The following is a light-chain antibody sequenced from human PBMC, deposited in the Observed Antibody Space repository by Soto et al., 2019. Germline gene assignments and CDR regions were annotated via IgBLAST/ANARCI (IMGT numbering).Light chain of an antibody. CDR1: EDIGTW. V-gene: IGKV1-12*01. CDR2: EGS. CDR3: QQANRFPRT. Sequence: DIQMTQSPPSLSASVGDRVAITCRASEDIGTWLAWYQQKPGKAPDLLIYEGSTLQSGVPSRFSGSASGTEFILTISSFQPEDVATYFCQQANRFPRTFGGGTKVDIK. J-gene: IGKJ4*02.